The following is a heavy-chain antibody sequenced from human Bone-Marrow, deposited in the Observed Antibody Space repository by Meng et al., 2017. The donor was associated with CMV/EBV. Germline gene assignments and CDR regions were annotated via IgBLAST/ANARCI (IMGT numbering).Heavy chain of an antibody. CDR2: INPNSGGT. Sequence: ASVKVSCKASGYTFTGYYMHWVRQAPGQGLEWMGWINPNSGGTNYAQKFQGRVTMTRDTSISTAYMELSRPRSDDTAVYYCARGQRSHYSSSSYMDVWGQGTTVTVS. CDR1: GYTFTGYY. CDR3: ARGQRSHYSSSSYMDV. D-gene: IGHD6-6*01. J-gene: IGHJ6*02. V-gene: IGHV1-2*02.